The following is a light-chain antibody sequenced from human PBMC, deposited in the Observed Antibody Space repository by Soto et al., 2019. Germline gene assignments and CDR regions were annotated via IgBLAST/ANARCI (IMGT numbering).Light chain of an antibody. CDR3: QQYNNWPPTT. CDR2: LAS. V-gene: IGKV3D-15*01. Sequence: EIVMTQSPATLSVSPGERATLSCRASQSVSNNLAWYQQKPGQAPWLLIYLASTRATGIPARFSGSGSGTEFTLTISSLQSEDFAVYYCQQYNNWPPTTFGQGTRLEIK. J-gene: IGKJ5*01. CDR1: QSVSNN.